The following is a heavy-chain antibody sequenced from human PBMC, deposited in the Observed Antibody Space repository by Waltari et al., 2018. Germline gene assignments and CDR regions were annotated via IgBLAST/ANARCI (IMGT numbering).Heavy chain of an antibody. J-gene: IGHJ4*02. CDR3: ARGPPYSNGWHGGY. CDR2: ISSSSSTI. V-gene: IGHV3-48*04. D-gene: IGHD6-19*01. Sequence: EVQLVESGGGLVQSGGSLRLSCAASGFTFSSHRLDWVRQAPGKGLEWVSYISSSSSTIYYADSVKGRFTISRDNAKNSLYLQMNSLRAEDTAVYYCARGPPYSNGWHGGYWGQGTLVTVSS. CDR1: GFTFSSHR.